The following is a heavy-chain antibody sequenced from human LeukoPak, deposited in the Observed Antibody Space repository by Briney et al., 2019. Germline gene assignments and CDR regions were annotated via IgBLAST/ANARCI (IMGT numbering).Heavy chain of an antibody. D-gene: IGHD2-8*02. V-gene: IGHV1-2*06. J-gene: IGHJ1*01. Sequence: ASVKVSCKASGYTFTGYYMHWVRQAPGQGLEWMGRINPNSGGTNYAQKFQGRVTMTRDTSISTAYMELSRLRSDDTAVYYCARDTALTTIAGGPEHWGQGTLVIVSS. CDR1: GYTFTGYY. CDR3: ARDTALTTIAGGPEH. CDR2: INPNSGGT.